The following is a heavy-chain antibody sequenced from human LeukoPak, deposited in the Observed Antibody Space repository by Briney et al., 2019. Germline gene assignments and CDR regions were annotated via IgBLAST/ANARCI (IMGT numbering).Heavy chain of an antibody. CDR2: ISYDGSNK. J-gene: IGHJ5*02. CDR3: ATGRAFDP. V-gene: IGHV3-30*03. D-gene: IGHD1-14*01. CDR1: GFTFSSYG. Sequence: PGRSLRLSCAASGFTFSSYGMHWVRQAPGKGLEWVAVISYDGSNKYYADSVKGRFTISKDNSKNTLYLQMNSLRAEDTAVYYCATGRAFDPWGQGTLVTVSS.